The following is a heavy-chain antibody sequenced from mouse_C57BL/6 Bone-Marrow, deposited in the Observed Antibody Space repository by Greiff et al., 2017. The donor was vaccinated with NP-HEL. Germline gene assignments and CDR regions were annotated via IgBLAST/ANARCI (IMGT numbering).Heavy chain of an antibody. Sequence: QVQLQQPGAELVKPGASVKLSCKASGYTFTSYWMHWVKQRPGQGLEWIGMIHPNSGSTNYNEKFKSKATLTVDKSSSTAYMQLSSLTSEDSAVYYCARKELTTVVAYYYAMDYWGQGTSVTVSS. V-gene: IGHV1-64*01. J-gene: IGHJ4*01. CDR2: IHPNSGST. CDR1: GYTFTSYW. D-gene: IGHD1-1*01. CDR3: ARKELTTVVAYYYAMDY.